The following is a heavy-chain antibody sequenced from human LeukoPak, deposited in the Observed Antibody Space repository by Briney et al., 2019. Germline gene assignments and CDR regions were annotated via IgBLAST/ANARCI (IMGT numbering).Heavy chain of an antibody. CDR1: GFTFSSYA. CDR2: ISYDGSNK. CDR3: ARDYYGSGSYYNPHFDY. Sequence: GRSLRLSCAASGFTFSSYAMHWVRQAPGKGLEWVAVISYDGSNKYYADSVKGRFTISRDNSKNTLYLQMNSLRAEDTAVYYCARDYYGSGSYYNPHFDYWGQGTLVTVSS. J-gene: IGHJ4*02. D-gene: IGHD3-10*01. V-gene: IGHV3-30-3*01.